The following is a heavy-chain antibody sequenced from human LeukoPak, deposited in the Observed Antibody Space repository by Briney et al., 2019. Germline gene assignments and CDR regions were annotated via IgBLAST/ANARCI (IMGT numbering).Heavy chain of an antibody. CDR2: IRSKANSYAT. J-gene: IGHJ5*02. CDR1: GFTFSGSA. Sequence: GGSLRLSCAASGFTFSGSAMHWVRQASGKGLEWVGRIRSKANSYATAYAASVKGRLTISRDDSKNTAYLQMNSLKAEDTAVYYCTSPSGRGVQNGFDPWGQGTLVTVSS. D-gene: IGHD3-10*01. CDR3: TSPSGRGVQNGFDP. V-gene: IGHV3-73*01.